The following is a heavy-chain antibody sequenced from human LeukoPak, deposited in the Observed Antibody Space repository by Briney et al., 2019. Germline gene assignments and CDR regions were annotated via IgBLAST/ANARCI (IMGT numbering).Heavy chain of an antibody. CDR1: GGSISTYY. V-gene: IGHV4-4*08. Sequence: SETLTLTCTVSGGSISTYYWSWIRQSPGKGLEWIADISASGGTNYNPSLESRVTVSIDSSKNQFSLKLSSVTAADTAVFYCARSPHNSAWYEKWFDPWGQGTLVTVSS. CDR2: ISASGGT. J-gene: IGHJ5*02. CDR3: ARSPHNSAWYEKWFDP. D-gene: IGHD6-19*01.